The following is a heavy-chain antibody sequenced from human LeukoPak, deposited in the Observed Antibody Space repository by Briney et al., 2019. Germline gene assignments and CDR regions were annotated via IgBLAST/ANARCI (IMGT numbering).Heavy chain of an antibody. D-gene: IGHD3-3*01. J-gene: IGHJ6*03. Sequence: SETLSLTCTVSGGSISSYYWSWIRQPPGKGLEWIGYIYYSGSTNYNPSLKSRVTISVDTSKHQFSLKLSSVTAADTAVYYCARVTENYDFWSGSLRGSYYYMDVWGKGTTVTVSS. CDR3: ARVTENYDFWSGSLRGSYYYMDV. V-gene: IGHV4-59*01. CDR2: IYYSGST. CDR1: GGSISSYY.